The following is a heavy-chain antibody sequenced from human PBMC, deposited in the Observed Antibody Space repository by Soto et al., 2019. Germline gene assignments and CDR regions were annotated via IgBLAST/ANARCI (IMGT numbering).Heavy chain of an antibody. CDR1: GFSFSNCA. V-gene: IGHV3-33*01. CDR3: ARDYSMTTVTMGA. J-gene: IGHJ4*02. D-gene: IGHD4-17*01. Sequence: QVQLVESGGGVVQPGRSLRLSCAASGFSFSNCAMHWVRQAPGKGLEWVALIWYDGSNKYYADSMKGRFTISRDNSKNTVYLQMNSLRAEDTAIYHCARDYSMTTVTMGAWGQGTLVTVSS. CDR2: IWYDGSNK.